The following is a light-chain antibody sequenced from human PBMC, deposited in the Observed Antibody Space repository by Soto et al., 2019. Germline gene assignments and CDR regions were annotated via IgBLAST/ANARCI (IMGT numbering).Light chain of an antibody. V-gene: IGLV3-10*01. J-gene: IGLJ3*02. CDR3: YSTDSSGNHRV. CDR2: DDN. CDR1: TLPRKY. Sequence: SSELTQPPSVSVSPGQTARITCSGDTLPRKYAYWYQKKSGQAPVLVIYDDNKRPSGIPERFSGASSGTMATLTISGAQVEDEADYSCYSTDSSGNHRVFGGGTQLTVL.